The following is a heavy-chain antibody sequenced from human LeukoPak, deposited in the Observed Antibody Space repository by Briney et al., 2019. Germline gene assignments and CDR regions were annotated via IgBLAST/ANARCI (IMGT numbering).Heavy chain of an antibody. CDR1: GFTLSSYT. Sequence: GGSLRLSCAASGFTLSSYTMNWVRQAPGKGLEWVAVISYDGSNKYYADSVKGRLTISRDNSKNTLYLQMNSLRAEDTAVYYCARARAAAGKGLDYWGQGTLVTVSS. D-gene: IGHD6-13*01. J-gene: IGHJ4*02. CDR3: ARARAAAGKGLDY. CDR2: ISYDGSNK. V-gene: IGHV3-30*04.